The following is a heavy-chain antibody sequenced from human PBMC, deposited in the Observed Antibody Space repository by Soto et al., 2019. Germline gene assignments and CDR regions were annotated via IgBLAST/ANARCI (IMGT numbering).Heavy chain of an antibody. Sequence: EVQLVESGGGLVQPGRSLSIACAASGFTFDDYAMHWVRQAPGKGLEWVSGISWYSGSIGYEDSVKGRFTISRDNAKNSLYLQMNSVRAEDTALYYCASFRIWGSYRHGVDYWGQGTLVTVSS. CDR1: GFTFDDYA. J-gene: IGHJ4*02. V-gene: IGHV3-9*01. CDR3: ASFRIWGSYRHGVDY. D-gene: IGHD3-16*02. CDR2: ISWYSGSI.